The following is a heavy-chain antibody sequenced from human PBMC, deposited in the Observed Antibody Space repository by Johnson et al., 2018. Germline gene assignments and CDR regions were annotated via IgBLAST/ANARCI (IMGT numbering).Heavy chain of an antibody. Sequence: QLVQSGGGVVQPGRSLRLSCAASGFTFNNYGIHWVRQAPGKGLEWVAVISYDGSNKYYTDSVKGRFTISRDNSKNTLFLQLNSLRAEDTAVYYCAKEKYDVNSGNGAFDIWGQGTMITVSS. CDR2: ISYDGSNK. D-gene: IGHD3-22*01. CDR3: AKEKYDVNSGNGAFDI. J-gene: IGHJ3*02. CDR1: GFTFNNYG. V-gene: IGHV3-30*18.